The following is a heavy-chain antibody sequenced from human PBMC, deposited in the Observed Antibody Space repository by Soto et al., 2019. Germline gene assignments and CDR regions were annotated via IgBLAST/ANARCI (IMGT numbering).Heavy chain of an antibody. V-gene: IGHV1-69*13. J-gene: IGHJ3*02. D-gene: IGHD3-22*01. CDR3: ARGESYYDSSGYNPLFRAFDI. CDR1: GGTFSSYA. CDR2: IIPIFGTA. Sequence: SVKVSCKASGGTFSSYAISWVRQAPGQGLEWMGGIIPIFGTANYAQKFQGRVTITADESTSTAYMELSSLRSEDTAVYYCARGESYYDSSGYNPLFRAFDIWGQGTMVTVSS.